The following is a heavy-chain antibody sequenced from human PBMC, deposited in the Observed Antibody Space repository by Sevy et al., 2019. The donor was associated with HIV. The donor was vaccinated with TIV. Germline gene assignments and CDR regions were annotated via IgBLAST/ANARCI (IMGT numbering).Heavy chain of an antibody. Sequence: GWSLRLSCAASGFRFSDYGMHWVRQAPGKGLEWVSLIRFDGSMKYIADSVKGRFTISRDKVKDTLYQQMNSLRPEDTAVYYCAKDHYDYRTGYYGYYGMDVWGQGTTVTVSS. V-gene: IGHV3-30*02. D-gene: IGHD3-3*01. CDR3: AKDHYDYRTGYYGYYGMDV. J-gene: IGHJ6*02. CDR2: IRFDGSMK. CDR1: GFRFSDYG.